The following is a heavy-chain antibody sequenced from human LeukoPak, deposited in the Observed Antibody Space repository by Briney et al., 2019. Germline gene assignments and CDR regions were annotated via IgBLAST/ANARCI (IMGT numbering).Heavy chain of an antibody. Sequence: WESLTLSCAASGCTFSSYGMTWVRQAPGKGLEWMAYINYGGSTNYNPSLKSRVTISVDTSKNQFSLKLISMTAADTAVYYGARHSGDYWGQGTLVTVSS. J-gene: IGHJ4*02. CDR1: GCTFSSYG. CDR3: ARHSGDY. V-gene: IGHV4-59*08. D-gene: IGHD3-10*01. CDR2: INYGGST.